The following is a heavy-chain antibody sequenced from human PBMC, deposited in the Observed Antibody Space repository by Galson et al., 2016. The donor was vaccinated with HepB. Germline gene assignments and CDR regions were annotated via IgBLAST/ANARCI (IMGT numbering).Heavy chain of an antibody. CDR3: ARYSAY. J-gene: IGHJ4*02. CDR1: GFTFTRYS. Sequence: SLRLSCATSGFTFTRYSMYWVRQAPGKGLEWISSISSSSTYIYYADSVKGRFTVSRDNAETSLYLQMNNLRVEETGVYYCARYSAYWVQGTLVTVSS. D-gene: IGHD2-21*01. CDR2: ISSSSTYI. V-gene: IGHV3-21*03.